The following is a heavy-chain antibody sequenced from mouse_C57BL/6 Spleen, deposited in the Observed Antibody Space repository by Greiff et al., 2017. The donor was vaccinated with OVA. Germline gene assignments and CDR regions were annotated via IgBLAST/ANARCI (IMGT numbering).Heavy chain of an antibody. CDR2: ISDGGSYT. D-gene: IGHD2-4*01. J-gene: IGHJ2*01. CDR3: ARDDDYGLGDY. Sequence: EVKLMESGGGLVKPGGSLKLSCAASGFTFSSYAMSWVRQTPEKRLEWVATISDGGSYTYYPDNVKGRFTISRDNAKNHLYLQMSHLKSEDTAMYYCARDDDYGLGDYWGQGTTLTVSS. V-gene: IGHV5-4*01. CDR1: GFTFSSYA.